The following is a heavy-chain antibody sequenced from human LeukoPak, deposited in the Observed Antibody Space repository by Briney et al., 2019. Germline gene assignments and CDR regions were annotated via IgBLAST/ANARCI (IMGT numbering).Heavy chain of an antibody. CDR1: GGTFSSYV. D-gene: IGHD2-2*01. CDR2: IIPIFGTA. J-gene: IGHJ5*02. V-gene: IGHV1-69*13. Sequence: SVKVSCKASGGTFSSYVISWVRQAPGQGLEWMGGIIPIFGTANYAQKFQGRVTITADESTGTAYMELSSLRSEDTAVYYCARALLRYCSSTSCYWFDPWGQGTLVTVSS. CDR3: ARALLRYCSSTSCYWFDP.